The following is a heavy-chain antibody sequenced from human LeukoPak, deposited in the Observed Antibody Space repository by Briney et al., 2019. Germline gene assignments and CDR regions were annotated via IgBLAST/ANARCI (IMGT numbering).Heavy chain of an antibody. Sequence: KTGGSLRLSCAASGFTFSDSWMYWVRQAPGKGLEWVGRIKSEVDGRTTDYTAPVKGRFTISRDDSKDTLYLQMNSLKTEDTAVYYCTTDAPYYYGSGSKTDAFDLWDQGTRVTVSS. V-gene: IGHV3-15*01. CDR2: IKSEVDGRTT. D-gene: IGHD3-10*01. CDR1: GFTFSDSW. CDR3: TTDAPYYYGSGSKTDAFDL. J-gene: IGHJ3*01.